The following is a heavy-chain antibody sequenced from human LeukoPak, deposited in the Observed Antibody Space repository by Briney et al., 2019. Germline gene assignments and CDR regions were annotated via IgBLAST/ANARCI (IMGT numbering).Heavy chain of an antibody. J-gene: IGHJ4*02. Sequence: GGSLRLSCAASGFTFSTNAMTWVRQTPEKGLEWVSTLSGSGDNTYYADSVKGRFTISRDNSKNSLFLQMNSLKTEDTAVYYCTRARGYSYGYCDYWGQGTLVTVSS. CDR3: TRARGYSYGYCDY. CDR2: LSGSGDNT. CDR1: GFTFSTNA. D-gene: IGHD5-18*01. V-gene: IGHV3-23*01.